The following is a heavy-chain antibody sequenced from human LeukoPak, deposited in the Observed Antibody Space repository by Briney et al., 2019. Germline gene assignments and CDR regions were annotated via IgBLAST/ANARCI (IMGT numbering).Heavy chain of an antibody. CDR2: INPNSGGT. Sequence: GASVKVSCKASGYTFTGYYMHWVRQAPGQGLEWMGRINPNSGGTSYAQKFQGRVTMTRDTSISTAYMELSRLRSDDTAVYYCARIFVLDSSGYVDYWGQGTLVTVSS. V-gene: IGHV1-2*06. D-gene: IGHD3-22*01. J-gene: IGHJ4*02. CDR1: GYTFTGYY. CDR3: ARIFVLDSSGYVDY.